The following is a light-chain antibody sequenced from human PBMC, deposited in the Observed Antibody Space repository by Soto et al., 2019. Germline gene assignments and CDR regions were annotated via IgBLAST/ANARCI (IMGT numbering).Light chain of an antibody. CDR1: QSVSSSY. CDR2: GAS. J-gene: IGKJ5*01. Sequence: EIVFTQSPGTLSLSPGERATLSCRASQSVSSSYLAWYQQKPGQAPRLLIYGASSRATGIPDRFSGSGSGTDFTLTISRLEPEDFAVYYCQQYGSSPPINFGQGTRLEIK. V-gene: IGKV3-20*01. CDR3: QQYGSSPPIN.